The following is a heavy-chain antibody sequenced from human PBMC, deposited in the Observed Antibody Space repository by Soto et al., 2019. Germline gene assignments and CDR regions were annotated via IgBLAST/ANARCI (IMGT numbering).Heavy chain of an antibody. D-gene: IGHD2-2*01. J-gene: IGHJ5*02. CDR3: ARSDIVVVPATFDP. CDR1: GGSISSSIYY. V-gene: IGHV4-39*01. Sequence: QLQLQESGPGLVKPSETLSLTCTVSGGSISSSIYYWGWIRQPPGKGLEWIGSIYNSGSTYYNPSLRSRVTISVDTSKNPFSLKLSSVTAADTAVYYCARSDIVVVPATFDPWGQGTLVTVSS. CDR2: IYNSGST.